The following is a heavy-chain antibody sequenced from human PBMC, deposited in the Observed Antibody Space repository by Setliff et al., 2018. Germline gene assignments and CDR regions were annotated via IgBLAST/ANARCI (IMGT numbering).Heavy chain of an antibody. D-gene: IGHD3-10*01. V-gene: IGHV3-7*01. CDR2: IKQDVSEK. J-gene: IGHJ4*02. CDR3: FGAGTCSY. Sequence: GESLKISCAASGFTFSRYWMSWVRQTPQKGLEWVASIKQDVSEKYYVDSLKERFTISRDNAKNSLYLQMNSLRVEDTGVYYCFGAGTCSYWGQGTLVTVSS. CDR1: GFTFSRYW.